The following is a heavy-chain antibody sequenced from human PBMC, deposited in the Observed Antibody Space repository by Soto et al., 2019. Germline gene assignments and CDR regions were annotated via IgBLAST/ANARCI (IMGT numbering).Heavy chain of an antibody. Sequence: ASAKACCKAPGYTINGYYLQWPRQEPGQGLEWMGWINPNSGGTNYAQKFQGWVTMTRDTSISTAYMELSRLRSDDTAVYYCARLVPAAMSGMDVWGQGTTVTVSS. J-gene: IGHJ6*02. D-gene: IGHD2-2*01. CDR3: ARLVPAAMSGMDV. CDR1: GYTINGYY. V-gene: IGHV1-2*04. CDR2: INPNSGGT.